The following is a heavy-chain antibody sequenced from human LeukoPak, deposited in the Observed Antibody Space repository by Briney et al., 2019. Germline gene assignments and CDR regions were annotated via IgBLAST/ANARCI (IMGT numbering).Heavy chain of an antibody. V-gene: IGHV7-4-1*02. CDR3: ARDKSGKFDY. CDR1: GYTFTNYA. CDR2: INTNTGNP. D-gene: IGHD1-26*01. Sequence: GASVKVSCKASGYTFTNYAMNWVRQAPGQGLEWMGWINTNTGNPMYAQGFTGRFVFSLDTSVSTAYLQISSLKVEDTAVYYCARDKSGKFDYWGQGTLVTVSS. J-gene: IGHJ4*02.